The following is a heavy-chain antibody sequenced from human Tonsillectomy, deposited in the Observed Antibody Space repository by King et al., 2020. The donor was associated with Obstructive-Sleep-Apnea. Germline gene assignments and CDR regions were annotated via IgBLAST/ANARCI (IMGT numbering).Heavy chain of an antibody. CDR3: ARDSRLGELSVDY. CDR2: ISSSSSYI. Sequence: VQLVESGGGLVKPGGSLRLSGAASGFTFSSYSMNWVRQAPGKGLEWVSSISSSSSYIYYADSVKGRFTISRDNAKNSLHLQMNSLRAEDTAVYYCARDSRLGELSVDYWGQGTLVTVSS. V-gene: IGHV3-21*01. J-gene: IGHJ4*02. D-gene: IGHD3-16*02. CDR1: GFTFSSYS.